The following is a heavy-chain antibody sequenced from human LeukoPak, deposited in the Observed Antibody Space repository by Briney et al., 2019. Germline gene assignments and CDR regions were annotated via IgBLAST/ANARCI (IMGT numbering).Heavy chain of an antibody. D-gene: IGHD4-17*01. CDR1: GFTFSSYW. J-gene: IGHJ4*02. CDR3: AKGGATVIDY. Sequence: GGSLRLSCAASGFTFSSYWMHWVRQAPGKGLVWVSRINNDGISTSYADSVKGRFTISRDNAKNTLYLQMNSLRAEDTAVYYCAKGGATVIDYWGQGTLVTVSS. CDR2: INNDGIST. V-gene: IGHV3-74*01.